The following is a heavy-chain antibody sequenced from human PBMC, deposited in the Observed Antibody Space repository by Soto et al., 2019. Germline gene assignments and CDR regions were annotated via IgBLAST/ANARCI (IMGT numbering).Heavy chain of an antibody. V-gene: IGHV1-69*13. J-gene: IGHJ6*02. D-gene: IGHD6-6*01. CDR2: IIPIFGTA. Sequence: SVKVSCKASGGTFSSYAISWVRQAPGQGLEWMGGIIPIFGTANYAQKFQGRVTITADESTSTAYMELSSLRSEDTAVYYCARAERSSSIAPYYGMDVWGQGTTVTVS. CDR1: GGTFSSYA. CDR3: ARAERSSSIAPYYGMDV.